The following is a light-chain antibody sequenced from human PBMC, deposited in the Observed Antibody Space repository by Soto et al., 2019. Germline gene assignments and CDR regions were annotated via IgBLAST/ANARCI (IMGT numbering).Light chain of an antibody. V-gene: IGKV3-15*01. CDR1: QSVSRD. CDR3: QQYTNWPPWT. J-gene: IGKJ1*01. CDR2: GAS. Sequence: EIVMTQSPATLSVSPGERATRSCRASQSVSRDLAWYQQKPGQAPRLLIYGASTRAAGIPARFSGSGSGTEFTLTISSLQSEDFAVYYCQQYTNWPPWTFGRGTKVDIK.